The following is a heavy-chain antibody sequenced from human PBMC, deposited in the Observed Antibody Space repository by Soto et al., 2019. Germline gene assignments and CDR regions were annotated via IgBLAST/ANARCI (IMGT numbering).Heavy chain of an antibody. Sequence: QGLEWMGIINPSNGNTSYAQKFQGRVTMTRDTSTSTVYMELSSLRSEDTAVYYFVQEEGVYGDRLGIFDYWRQGTLVT. CDR2: INPSNGNT. J-gene: IGHJ4*02. V-gene: IGHV1-46*03. CDR3: VQEEGVYGDRLGIFDY. D-gene: IGHD4-17*01.